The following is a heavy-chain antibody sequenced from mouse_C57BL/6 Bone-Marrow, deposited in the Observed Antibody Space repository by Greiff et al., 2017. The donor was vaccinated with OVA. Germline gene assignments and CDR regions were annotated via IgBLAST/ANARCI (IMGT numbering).Heavy chain of an antibody. CDR3: ARGYDGSSSYYYAMDY. D-gene: IGHD1-1*01. CDR1: GYTFTSYW. J-gene: IGHJ4*01. CDR2: IYPGSGST. V-gene: IGHV1-55*01. Sequence: VQLQQPGAELVKPGASVKMSCKASGYTFTSYWITWVKQRPGQGLEWIGDIYPGSGSTNYNEKFKSKATLTVDTSSSTAYMQLSSLTSEDSAVYYCARGYDGSSSYYYAMDYWGQGTSVTVSS.